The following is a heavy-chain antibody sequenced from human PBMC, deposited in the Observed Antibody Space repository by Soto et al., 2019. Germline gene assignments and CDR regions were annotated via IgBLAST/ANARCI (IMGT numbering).Heavy chain of an antibody. D-gene: IGHD2-21*02. CDR2: IIPVFRSA. J-gene: IGHJ6*02. Sequence: SVKVSCKASGGTFNKFAFSWVRQAPGQGFEWMGGIIPVFRSANYAQRFRGRITITADEYTSTVYLYLNDLRSDDTAVYYCARRYCASDNCPLFYYFVDLWGLGTTLTVYS. CDR3: ARRYCASDNCPLFYYFVDL. V-gene: IGHV1-69*13. CDR1: GGTFNKFA.